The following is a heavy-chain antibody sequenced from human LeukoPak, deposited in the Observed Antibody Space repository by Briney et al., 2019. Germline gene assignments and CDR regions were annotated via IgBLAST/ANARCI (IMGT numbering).Heavy chain of an antibody. CDR1: GFTFSGYA. V-gene: IGHV3-23*01. J-gene: IGHJ4*02. D-gene: IGHD3-3*01. CDR2: ISGSDGRT. CDR3: AKSRVEGSFYYFDC. Sequence: EGSLRLSCAASGFTFSGYAMSWVRQAPGKGLEWVSAISGSDGRTYYADSVKGRFTISRDNSKNTLYLQMNSLRAEDTAVYSCAKSRVEGSFYYFDCWGQGTLVTVSS.